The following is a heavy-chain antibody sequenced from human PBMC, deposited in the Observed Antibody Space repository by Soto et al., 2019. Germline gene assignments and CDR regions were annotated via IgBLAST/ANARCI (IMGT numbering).Heavy chain of an antibody. CDR1: GSSFTSYW. Sequence: GESLKISCKGSGSSFTSYWIGWVRQMPGKGLEWMGIIYPGDSDTSYSPSFQGQVTISAVQSISTAYLQWSSLKASDTAMYYCARGGLQYSYYYYYGMDVWGQGTTVTVSS. D-gene: IGHD4-4*01. CDR2: IYPGDSDT. J-gene: IGHJ6*02. V-gene: IGHV5-51*01. CDR3: ARGGLQYSYYYYYGMDV.